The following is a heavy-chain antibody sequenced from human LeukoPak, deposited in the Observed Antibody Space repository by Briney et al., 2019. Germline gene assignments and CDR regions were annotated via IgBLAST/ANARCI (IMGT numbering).Heavy chain of an antibody. CDR1: GFTFRNYW. J-gene: IGHJ4*02. CDR2: IKQDGSEK. Sequence: PGGSLRLSCAASGFTFRNYWMTWVRQTPGKGLEWVTNIKQDGSEKYYVDSVKGRFTVSRDNARNSVFLQMYSLRAEDTAVYYCARVSNGNNFDYWGQGTLVTVSS. CDR3: ARVSNGNNFDY. V-gene: IGHV3-7*01.